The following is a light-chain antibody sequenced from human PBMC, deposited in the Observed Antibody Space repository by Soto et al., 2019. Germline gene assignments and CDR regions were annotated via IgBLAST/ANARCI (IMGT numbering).Light chain of an antibody. CDR1: QTIRSTY. CDR2: GAS. V-gene: IGKV3-20*01. CDR3: QQYGSSLIT. Sequence: DIVLTQSPGTLSLSPGERVTLSCRASQTIRSTYFAWYQQKPGQAPRLLIYGASSRATGIPVRFSGTGSGTDFALTISRLEPEESAVYYCQQYGSSLITFGRGTRLEIK. J-gene: IGKJ5*01.